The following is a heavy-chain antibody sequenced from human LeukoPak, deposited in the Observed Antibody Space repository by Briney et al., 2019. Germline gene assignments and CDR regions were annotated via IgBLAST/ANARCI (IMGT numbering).Heavy chain of an antibody. J-gene: IGHJ3*02. CDR3: AGGVHNGAFDI. Sequence: PXETLSLTCTVSGGSISSYYWSWIRQPPGKGLEWIGYMYYSGSTNYNPRVTIPVDTSKNQFSLKLSSVTAADTAVYYCAGGVHNGAFDIWGQGTMVTVSS. CDR1: GGSISSYY. V-gene: IGHV4-59*08. CDR2: MYYSGST. D-gene: IGHD1-14*01.